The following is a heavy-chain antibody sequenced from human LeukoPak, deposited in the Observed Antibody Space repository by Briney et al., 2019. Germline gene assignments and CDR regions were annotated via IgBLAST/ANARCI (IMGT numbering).Heavy chain of an antibody. Sequence: XAAWXWIXXSXSXGLXXLXRTYYSSKCYPYYSVSVKSRITINPDTSKNQFSLQLNSVTPEDTAVYYCARGVQPNNFDYWGQGTLVTVSS. J-gene: IGHJ4*02. CDR2: TYYSSKCYP. V-gene: IGHV6-1*01. CDR1: XAA. CDR3: ARGVQPNNFDY. D-gene: IGHD1-1*01.